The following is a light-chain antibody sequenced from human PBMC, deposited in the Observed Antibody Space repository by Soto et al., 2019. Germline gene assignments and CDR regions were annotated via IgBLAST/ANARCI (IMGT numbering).Light chain of an antibody. CDR2: KAT. CDR3: QRYSDYQYI. V-gene: IGKV1-5*03. J-gene: IGKJ2*01. CDR1: QSITTW. Sequence: DIQMTQSPSTLSASVGDRVTITCRASQSITTWLAWYQQKPGKAPKLLIYKATNLQSGVPSRFSGSGSGTEFSLTISSLQHDDFATYYCQRYSDYQYIFGQGTKLEIK.